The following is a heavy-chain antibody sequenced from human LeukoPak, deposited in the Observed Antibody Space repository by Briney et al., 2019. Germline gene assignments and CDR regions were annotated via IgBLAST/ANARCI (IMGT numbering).Heavy chain of an antibody. Sequence: GGSLRLSCAASGFTFRIYAMTWVRQAPGKGLEWVATIKQDASEKTYVDSVEGRFTSSRDNAKSSLFLQMDSLRAEDTAVYYCARFGMDAAIDYWGQGTLVTVSS. D-gene: IGHD2-15*01. J-gene: IGHJ4*02. V-gene: IGHV3-7*01. CDR2: IKQDASEK. CDR3: ARFGMDAAIDY. CDR1: GFTFRIYA.